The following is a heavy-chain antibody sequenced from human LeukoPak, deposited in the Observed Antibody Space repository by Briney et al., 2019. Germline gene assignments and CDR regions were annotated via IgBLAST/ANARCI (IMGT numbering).Heavy chain of an antibody. J-gene: IGHJ4*02. CDR2: ISYDGSNK. V-gene: IGHV3-30-3*01. CDR3: ARASYYFDY. Sequence: GGSLRLSCAASGFTFSSYAMHWVRQAPGKGLEWVAVISYDGSNKYYTDSVKGRFTISRDNSKNTLYLQMNSLRAEDTAVYYCARASYYFDYWGQGTLVTVSS. CDR1: GFTFSSYA.